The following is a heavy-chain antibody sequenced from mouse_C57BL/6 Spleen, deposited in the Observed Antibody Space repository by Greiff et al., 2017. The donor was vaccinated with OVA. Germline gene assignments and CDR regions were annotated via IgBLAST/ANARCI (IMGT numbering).Heavy chain of an antibody. CDR2: ISDGGSYT. Sequence: DVMLVESGGGLVKPGGSLKLSCAASGFTFSSYAMSWVRQTPEKRLEWVATISDGGSYTYYPDNVKGRFTISRDNAKNNLYLQMSHLKSEDTAMYYCARGYDAMDYWGQGTSVTFSS. V-gene: IGHV5-4*03. CDR1: GFTFSSYA. CDR3: ARGYDAMDY. J-gene: IGHJ4*01.